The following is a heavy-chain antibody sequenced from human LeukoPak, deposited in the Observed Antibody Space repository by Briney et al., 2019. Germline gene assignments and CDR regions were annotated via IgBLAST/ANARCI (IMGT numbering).Heavy chain of an antibody. V-gene: IGHV3-48*03. CDR1: GFSFRKYE. CDR3: ARPDY. Sequence: GGSLRLSCAASGFSFRKYEMNWVRQAPGKGLEWVAYINSDGALTYYADSVKGRFTISRDNTKNPLYLQMSSLRVEDTAVYYCARPDYWGQGALVTVSS. CDR2: INSDGALT. J-gene: IGHJ4*02.